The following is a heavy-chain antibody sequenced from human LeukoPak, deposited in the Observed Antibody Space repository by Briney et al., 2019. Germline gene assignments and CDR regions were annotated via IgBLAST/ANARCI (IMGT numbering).Heavy chain of an antibody. D-gene: IGHD2-2*01. V-gene: IGHV4-39*01. Sequence: SETLSLTCTVSGDSISSSSHYWGWIRQPPGKGLEWIGSIHYSGTIYYNPSIRSRVTISVDTSKNQFSLKLSSVTATDTAVYHCARHRSGYCTGTSCSNWFGPWGQGTLVTVSS. CDR1: GDSISSSSHY. CDR2: IHYSGTI. CDR3: ARHRSGYCTGTSCSNWFGP. J-gene: IGHJ5*02.